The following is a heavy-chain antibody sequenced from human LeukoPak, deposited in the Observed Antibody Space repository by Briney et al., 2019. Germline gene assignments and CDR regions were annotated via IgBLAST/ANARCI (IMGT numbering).Heavy chain of an antibody. V-gene: IGHV3-30-3*01. Sequence: GRSLRLSCAASGFTFSSYAMHWVRQAPGKGLEWVAVISYDGSNKYYADSVKGRFTISRDNSKNTLYLQMNSLRAEDTAVYYCARSGLSGYDWVYYYGMDVWGQGTTVTVSS. CDR1: GFTFSSYA. CDR2: ISYDGSNK. J-gene: IGHJ6*02. CDR3: ARSGLSGYDWVYYYGMDV. D-gene: IGHD5-12*01.